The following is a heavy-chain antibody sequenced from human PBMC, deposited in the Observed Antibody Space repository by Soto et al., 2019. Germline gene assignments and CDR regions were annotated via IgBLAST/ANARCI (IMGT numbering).Heavy chain of an antibody. J-gene: IGHJ6*02. Sequence: SETLSLTCTVSGGSISSSSYYWGWIRQPPGKGLEWIGSIYYSGSTYYNPSLKSRVTISVDTSKNQFSLKLSSVTTADTAVYYCASNPGLIYYYYGMDVWGQGTTVTVSS. CDR3: ASNPGLIYYYYGMDV. D-gene: IGHD3-10*01. V-gene: IGHV4-39*01. CDR2: IYYSGST. CDR1: GGSISSSSYY.